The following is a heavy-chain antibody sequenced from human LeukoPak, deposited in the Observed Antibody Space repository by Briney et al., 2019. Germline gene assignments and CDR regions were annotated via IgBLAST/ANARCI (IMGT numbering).Heavy chain of an antibody. J-gene: IGHJ4*02. Sequence: PSETLSLTCAVYGGSFSGYYWSWIRQPPGKGLEWIGEINHSGSTNYNPSLKSRVTISVDTSKNQISLKLSSVTAADTAVYYCARGGKGGSSSWYGSFDYWGQGTLVTVSS. CDR1: GGSFSGYY. V-gene: IGHV4-34*01. CDR2: INHSGST. CDR3: ARGGKGGSSSWYGSFDY. D-gene: IGHD6-13*01.